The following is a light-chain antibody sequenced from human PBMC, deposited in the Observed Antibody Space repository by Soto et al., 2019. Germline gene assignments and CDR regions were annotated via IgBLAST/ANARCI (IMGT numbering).Light chain of an antibody. J-gene: IGKJ5*01. CDR2: AAS. CDR1: QGIGSY. V-gene: IGKV1-9*01. Sequence: IQLTQSPSSLSASVGDRVTITCRASQGIGSYLAWYQQKPGEAPKLLIFAASTLQSGVPSRFSGSGSGTDFTLTISSLQPEDVATYYCQNYNSAPYTFGQGTRLEIK. CDR3: QNYNSAPYT.